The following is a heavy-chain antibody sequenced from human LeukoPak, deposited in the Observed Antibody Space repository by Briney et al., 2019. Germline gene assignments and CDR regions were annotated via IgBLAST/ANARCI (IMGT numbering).Heavy chain of an antibody. Sequence: SVKVSCKASGGTLSNYAISWMRQAPGQGPEWMGGIIPSFGTANFAQKFEGRVNITADESTNIAYMELRSLRSEDAAVYYCAKGGYCSGGTCYIRGFDPWGQGTLVTVSS. CDR3: AKGGYCSGGTCYIRGFDP. D-gene: IGHD2-15*01. CDR1: GGTLSNYA. CDR2: IIPSFGTA. V-gene: IGHV1-69*13. J-gene: IGHJ5*02.